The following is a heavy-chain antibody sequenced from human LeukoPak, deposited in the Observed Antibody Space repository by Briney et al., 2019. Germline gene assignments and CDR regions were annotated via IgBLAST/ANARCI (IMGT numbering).Heavy chain of an antibody. J-gene: IGHJ4*02. V-gene: IGHV3-74*01. CDR1: GFTFSSYA. CDR2: INTDGSGI. D-gene: IGHD3-10*01. CDR3: VRETYTGSGSYAV. Sequence: GGSLRLSCAASGFTFSSYAMNWVRQITGEGLEWVSRINTDGSGIDYADSVKGRFTVSRDNAKNTLYLQMNSLRAEDTAVYYCVRETYTGSGSYAVWGQGTLVTVSS.